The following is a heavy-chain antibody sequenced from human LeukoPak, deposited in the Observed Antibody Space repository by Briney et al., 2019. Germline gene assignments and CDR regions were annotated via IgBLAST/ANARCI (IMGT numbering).Heavy chain of an antibody. CDR3: ARDGISWILVGATRAHFDY. CDR1: GFTFSSYS. D-gene: IGHD1-26*01. Sequence: GGSLRLSCVASGFTFSSYSMSWVRQAPGKGLEWVSYIDTSSSTIYYADSVKGRFTISRDNAKNSLYLQMKSLRAEDTTVYYCARDGISWILVGATRAHFDYWGQGTPVTVSS. J-gene: IGHJ4*02. V-gene: IGHV3-48*04. CDR2: IDTSSSTI.